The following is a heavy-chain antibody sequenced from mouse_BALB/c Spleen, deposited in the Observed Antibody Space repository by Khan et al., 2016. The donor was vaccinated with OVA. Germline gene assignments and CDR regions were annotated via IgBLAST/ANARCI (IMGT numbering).Heavy chain of an antibody. J-gene: IGHJ3*01. CDR3: LRSLDYYGSGDEGFAY. V-gene: IGHV1S136*01. D-gene: IGHD1-1*01. Sequence: EVQLQQSGPELVKPGASVKMSCKASGYTFTSYVMHWVKQKPGQGLEWIGYISPNSDGSTYNEKFRGKATLTSDNSSRTAYMALSSLPSEDSAVFYCLRSLDYYGSGDEGFAYWGQGTLVTVSA. CDR2: ISPNSDGS. CDR1: GYTFTSYV.